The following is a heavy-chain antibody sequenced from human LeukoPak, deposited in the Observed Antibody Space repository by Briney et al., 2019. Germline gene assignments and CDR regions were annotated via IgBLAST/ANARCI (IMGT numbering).Heavy chain of an antibody. D-gene: IGHD4-23*01. CDR2: INPNSGGT. J-gene: IGHJ4*02. CDR1: GYTFTGYY. CDR3: AKYAARLRWSIYFDY. V-gene: IGHV1-2*02. Sequence: GASVKVSCKASGYTFTGYYMHWVRQAPGQGLEWMGWINPNSGGTNYAQKFQGRVTMTRDTSISTAYMELSRLRSDDTAVYYCAKYAARLRWSIYFDYWGQGTLVTVSS.